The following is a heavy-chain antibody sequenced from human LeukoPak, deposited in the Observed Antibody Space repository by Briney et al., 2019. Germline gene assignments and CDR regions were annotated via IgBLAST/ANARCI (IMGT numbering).Heavy chain of an antibody. V-gene: IGHV4-61*02. J-gene: IGHJ5*02. D-gene: IGHD3-3*01. CDR3: ARGGFLVQDHFDP. CDR2: IHRSGST. CDR1: GGSISSGSYY. Sequence: PSETLSLTCTVSGGSISSGSYYWSWIRQPAGKGLEWIGRIHRSGSTAYNPSVKSRVTISVDTSKNQFSLKLYSVTAADTAVYYCARGGFLVQDHFDPWGQGTLVTVSS.